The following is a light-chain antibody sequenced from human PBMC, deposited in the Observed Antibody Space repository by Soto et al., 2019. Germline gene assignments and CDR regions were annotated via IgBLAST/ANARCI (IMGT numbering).Light chain of an antibody. CDR1: SSNIGDNH. Sequence: QSVLTQPPSVSAAPGQKVTISCSGSSSNIGDNHVSWYQQFPGTAPKLLIYDNDNRPSGIPDRVSASKSGTSASLAITGPQPGDEADYYCGAWDSSLSAWLFGGGTKLTVL. CDR3: GAWDSSLSAWL. V-gene: IGLV1-51*01. J-gene: IGLJ3*02. CDR2: DND.